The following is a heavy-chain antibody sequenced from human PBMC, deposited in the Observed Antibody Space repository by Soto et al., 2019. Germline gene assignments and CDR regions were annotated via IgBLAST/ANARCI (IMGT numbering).Heavy chain of an antibody. Sequence: QVQLQESGPGLVKPSQTLSLTCTVSGGSISSGGYYWSWIRQHPGKGLEWIGYIYYSGSTYYNPSLKSRVTISVDTSKNQFSLKLSSVTAADTVVYYCARSGRFLECPEQDAFDIWGQGTMVTVSS. J-gene: IGHJ3*02. CDR3: ARSGRFLECPEQDAFDI. CDR2: IYYSGST. D-gene: IGHD3-3*01. CDR1: GGSISSGGYY. V-gene: IGHV4-31*03.